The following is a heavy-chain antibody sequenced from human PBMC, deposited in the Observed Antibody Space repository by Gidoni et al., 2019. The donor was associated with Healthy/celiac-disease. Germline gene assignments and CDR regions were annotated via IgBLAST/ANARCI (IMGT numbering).Heavy chain of an antibody. J-gene: IGHJ2*01. Sequence: QVQLVQSGAEVKKPGASVKVSCKASGYTFTGYYMHWVRQAPGQGLEWMGWINPNSGGTNYAQKFQGWVTMTRDTSISTAYMELSRLRSDDTAVYYCARGGYCSSTSCYYWYFDLWGRGTLVTVSS. CDR3: ARGGYCSSTSCYYWYFDL. CDR2: INPNSGGT. V-gene: IGHV1-2*04. D-gene: IGHD2-2*01. CDR1: GYTFTGYY.